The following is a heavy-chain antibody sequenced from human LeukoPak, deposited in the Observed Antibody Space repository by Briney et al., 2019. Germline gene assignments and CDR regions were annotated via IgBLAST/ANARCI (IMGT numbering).Heavy chain of an antibody. V-gene: IGHV4-34*01. Sequence: SETLSLTCAVYGGSFSGYYWSWIRQPPGKGLEWIGEINHSGSTNYNPSLKSRVTISVDTSKNQFSLKLTSVTAADTAVYYCARDATIAAPLMSWGQGTLVIVSS. CDR2: INHSGST. CDR1: GGSFSGYY. J-gene: IGHJ4*02. CDR3: ARDATIAAPLMS. D-gene: IGHD6-13*01.